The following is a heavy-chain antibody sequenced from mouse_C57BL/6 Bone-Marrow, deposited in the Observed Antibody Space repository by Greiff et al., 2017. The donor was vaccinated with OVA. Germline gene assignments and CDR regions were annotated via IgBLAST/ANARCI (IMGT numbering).Heavy chain of an antibody. D-gene: IGHD1-1*01. J-gene: IGHJ4*01. Sequence: EVQLQQSVAELVRPGASVKLSCTASGFNINNTYMHWVKQRPEQGLEWIGRIYPGNDNTKYAPKFQGKATMTADTSSNTAYLQLSSLSSEDAAVNCGGGGNFGSSFYAMDYWGQGTSVTVSS. CDR1: GFNINNTY. V-gene: IGHV14-3*01. CDR3: GGGNFGSSFYAMDY. CDR2: IYPGNDNT.